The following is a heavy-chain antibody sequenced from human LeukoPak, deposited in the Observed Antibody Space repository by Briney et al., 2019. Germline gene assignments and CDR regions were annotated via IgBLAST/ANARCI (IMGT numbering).Heavy chain of an antibody. CDR2: INHSGST. J-gene: IGHJ5*02. Sequence: PGGSLRLSCAASGFTFSSYAMSWVRQAPGKGLEWIGEINHSGSTNYNPSLKSRVTISVDTSKNQFSLKLSSVTAADTAVYYCASLSNMSNIVVVPAAGEGWFDPWGQGTLVTVSS. V-gene: IGHV4-34*01. CDR3: ASLSNMSNIVVVPAAGEGWFDP. CDR1: GFTFSSYA. D-gene: IGHD2-2*01.